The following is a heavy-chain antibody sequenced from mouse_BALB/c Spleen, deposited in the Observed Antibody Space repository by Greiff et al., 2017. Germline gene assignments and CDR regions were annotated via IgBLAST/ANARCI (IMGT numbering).Heavy chain of an antibody. CDR1: GYSITSDYA. J-gene: IGHJ4*01. CDR3: ARSYGRAMDY. Sequence: EVQLQESGPGLVKPSQSLSLTCTVTGYSITSDYAWNWIRQFPGNKLEWMGYISYSGSTSYNPSLKSRISITRDTSKNQFFLQLNSVTTEDTATYYCARSYGRAMDYWGQGTSVTVSS. CDR2: ISYSGST. D-gene: IGHD2-1*01. V-gene: IGHV3-2*02.